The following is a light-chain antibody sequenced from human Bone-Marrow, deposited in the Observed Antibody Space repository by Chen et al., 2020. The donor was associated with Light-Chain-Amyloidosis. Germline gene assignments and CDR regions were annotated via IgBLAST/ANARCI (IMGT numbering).Light chain of an antibody. J-gene: IGLJ1*01. V-gene: IGLV2-14*01. CDR1: TYDIGAYNY. CDR2: EVS. CDR3: SSYTTNYTLI. Sequence: QSALTQPASVSGSPGQSITLSCTCTTYDIGAYNYFSWYQQHPGKAPKLIIYEVSNRPSGVSSRFFGSRSGDTASLTISGLQAEDEADYYCSSYTTNYTLIFGPGTRVTVL.